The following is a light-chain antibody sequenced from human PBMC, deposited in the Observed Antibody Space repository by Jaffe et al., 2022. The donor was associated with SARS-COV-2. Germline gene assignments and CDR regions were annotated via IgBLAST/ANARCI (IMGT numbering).Light chain of an antibody. CDR3: QQSYSAPLA. CDR2: AAS. V-gene: IGKV1-39*01. CDR1: QSISNY. J-gene: IGKJ4*01. Sequence: DIQMTQSPSSLSASVGDRVTITCRASQSISNYLNWYQQKPGKAPKLLIYAASSLQSGVPSRFSGSGSGTDFTLTISSLQPVDFATYYCQQSYSAPLAFGGGTKVEIK.